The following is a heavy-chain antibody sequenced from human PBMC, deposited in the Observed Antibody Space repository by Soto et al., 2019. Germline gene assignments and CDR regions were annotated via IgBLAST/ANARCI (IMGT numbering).Heavy chain of an antibody. D-gene: IGHD3-10*01. CDR2: IIPLFGTT. Sequence: QVQVVQTGVEVRRPGSSGEVSCKASGDTFKNCVISWVRQAPGQGLEWMGGIIPLFGTTDFAQRFQGRLTITTDESTTTAYMELSRLRSDDTATYYCAAELGFGKLSVVWGQGTTVIVSS. CDR1: GDTFKNCV. CDR3: AAELGFGKLSVV. V-gene: IGHV1-69*01. J-gene: IGHJ6*02.